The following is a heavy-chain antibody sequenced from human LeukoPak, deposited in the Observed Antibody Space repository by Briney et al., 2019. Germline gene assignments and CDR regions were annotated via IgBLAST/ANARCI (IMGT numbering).Heavy chain of an antibody. CDR2: INPNSGGT. J-gene: IGHJ6*03. CDR1: GYTFTGYY. Sequence: EASVKVSCKASGYTFTGYYMHWVRQAPGQGREWMGWINPNSGGTNYAQKFQGRVTMTRDTSISTAYMELSRLRSDDTAVYYCARDQHSSGWYGDYYYYMDVWGKGTTVTVSS. D-gene: IGHD6-19*01. V-gene: IGHV1-2*02. CDR3: ARDQHSSGWYGDYYYYMDV.